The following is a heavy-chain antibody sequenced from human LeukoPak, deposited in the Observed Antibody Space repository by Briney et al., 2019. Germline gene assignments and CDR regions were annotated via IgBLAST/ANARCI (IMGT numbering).Heavy chain of an antibody. D-gene: IGHD1-14*01. Sequence: KPSETLSLTCAVSGYSISSGYYWGWIRQPPGKGLEWIGSIYHSGSTYYNPSLKSRVTISVDTSKNQFSLKLSSVTAADTAVYYCASLRTLGYYMDVWGKGTTVTVSS. J-gene: IGHJ6*03. CDR2: IYHSGST. CDR3: ASLRTLGYYMDV. V-gene: IGHV4-38-2*01. CDR1: GYSISSGYY.